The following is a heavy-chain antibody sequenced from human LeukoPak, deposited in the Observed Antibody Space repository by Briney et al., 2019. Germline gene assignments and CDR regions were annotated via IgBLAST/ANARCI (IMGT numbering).Heavy chain of an antibody. D-gene: IGHD3-9*01. CDR3: ARDPHDNFDWLFDY. CDR2: IYYSGSA. CDR1: GGSISSFY. V-gene: IGHV4-59*01. J-gene: IGHJ4*02. Sequence: SETLSLTCTVSGGSISSFYWNWIRQPPGKELEWIGYIYYSGSANYNPSLKNRVSISVDTSKNQFSLNLSSVPAADTAVYYCARDPHDNFDWLFDYWGQGTLVTVSS.